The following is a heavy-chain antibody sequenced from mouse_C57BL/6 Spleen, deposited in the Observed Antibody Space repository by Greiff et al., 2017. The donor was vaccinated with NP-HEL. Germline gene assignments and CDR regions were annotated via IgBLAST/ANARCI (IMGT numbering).Heavy chain of an antibody. CDR3: ARRGYFDV. V-gene: IGHV1-42*01. Sequence: EVQLKESGPELVKPGASVKISCKASGYSFTGYYMNWVKQSPEKSLEWIGEINPSTGGTTYNQKFKAKATLTVDKSSSTAYMQLKSLTSEDSAVYYCARRGYFDVWGTGTTVTVSS. J-gene: IGHJ1*03. CDR2: INPSTGGT. CDR1: GYSFTGYY.